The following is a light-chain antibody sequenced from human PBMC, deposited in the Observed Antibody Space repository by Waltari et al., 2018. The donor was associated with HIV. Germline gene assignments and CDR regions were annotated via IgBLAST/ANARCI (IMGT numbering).Light chain of an antibody. CDR2: KVS. CDR3: MQETHWPPYT. Sequence: DVVMTQSPLSLPVTLGQPASISCRSSQSLVHSDGHTYLNWFQQRPGQSPRRLIYKVSNRAAGVPDRFSGSGSGTDFTLRSTRVEAEDVGVYYCMQETHWPPYTFGQGTKLEIK. V-gene: IGKV2-30*02. CDR1: QSLVHSDGHTY. J-gene: IGKJ2*01.